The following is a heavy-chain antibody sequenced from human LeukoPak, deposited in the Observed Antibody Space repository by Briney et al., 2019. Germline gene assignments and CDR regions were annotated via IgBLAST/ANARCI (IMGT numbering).Heavy chain of an antibody. Sequence: SETLSLTCAVYGGSFSGYYWSWIRQPPGKGLEWIGEINHSGSTNYNPSLKSRVTISVDTSKNQFSLKLSSVTAAETAVYYCARRMYDFWSGLPFDYWAREPWSPSP. CDR2: INHSGST. J-gene: IGHJ4*02. D-gene: IGHD3-3*01. CDR3: ARRMYDFWSGLPFDY. CDR1: GGSFSGYY. V-gene: IGHV4-34*01.